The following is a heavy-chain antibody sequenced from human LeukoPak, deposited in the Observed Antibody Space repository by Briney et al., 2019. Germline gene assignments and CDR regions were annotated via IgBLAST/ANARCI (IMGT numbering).Heavy chain of an antibody. Sequence: PAGTLRLSCAGYGFTFSSYAMSWVRQAPGKGLEWVSAISGSGGSTYYADSVKGRFTISRDNSKNTLYLQMNSLRAEDTAVYYCAKDISDSSGFGYWGQGTLVTVSS. CDR3: AKDISDSSGFGY. CDR1: GFTFSSYA. CDR2: ISGSGGST. D-gene: IGHD3-22*01. J-gene: IGHJ4*02. V-gene: IGHV3-23*01.